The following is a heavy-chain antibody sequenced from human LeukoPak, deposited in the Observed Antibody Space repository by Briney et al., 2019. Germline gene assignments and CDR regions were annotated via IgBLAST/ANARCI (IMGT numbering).Heavy chain of an antibody. CDR3: ARDSRDGYNPNAFDI. CDR2: ISAYNGNT. D-gene: IGHD5-24*01. J-gene: IGHJ3*02. V-gene: IGHV1-18*01. Sequence: GASVKVSCKASGYTFTSYGISWVRQAPGQGLEWMGWISAYNGNTNYAQKLQGRVTMTTDTSTSTAYMELRSLRSDDTAVYYCARDSRDGYNPNAFDIWGQGTMVTVSS. CDR1: GYTFTSYG.